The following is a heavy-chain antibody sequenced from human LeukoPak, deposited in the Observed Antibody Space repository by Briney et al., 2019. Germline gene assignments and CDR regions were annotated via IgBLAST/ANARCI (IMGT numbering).Heavy chain of an antibody. J-gene: IGHJ4*02. Sequence: GGSLRLSCAAPGFTFSSYSMNWVRQAPGKGLEWVSSISSSSSYIYYADSVKGRFTISRDNAKNSLYLQMNSLRAEDTAVYYCARDLHYDFWSGYYTGDVDYFDYWGQGTLVTVSS. D-gene: IGHD3-3*01. V-gene: IGHV3-21*01. CDR1: GFTFSSYS. CDR3: ARDLHYDFWSGYYTGDVDYFDY. CDR2: ISSSSSYI.